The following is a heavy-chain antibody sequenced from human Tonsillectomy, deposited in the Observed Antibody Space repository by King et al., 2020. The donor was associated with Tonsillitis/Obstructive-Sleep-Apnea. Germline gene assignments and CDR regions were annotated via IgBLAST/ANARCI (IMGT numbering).Heavy chain of an antibody. J-gene: IGHJ4*02. V-gene: IGHV4-39*01. CDR2: IYYSGST. Sequence: LQLQESGPGLVKPSETLSLTCTVSGGSISSSSYYWGWIRQPPGKGLEWIGSIYYSGSTYYNPSLKSRVTISVDTSKNQFSLKLSSVTAADTAVYYCARVGDVVVIAVDYWGQGTLVTVSS. CDR3: ARVGDVVVIAVDY. D-gene: IGHD2-21*01. CDR1: GGSISSSSYY.